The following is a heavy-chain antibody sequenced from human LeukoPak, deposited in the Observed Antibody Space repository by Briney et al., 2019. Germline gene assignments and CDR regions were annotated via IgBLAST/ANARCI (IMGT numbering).Heavy chain of an antibody. J-gene: IGHJ4*02. CDR3: ARDPGPYCTTSSCDVDY. V-gene: IGHV4-59*01. Sequence: SETLSLTCTVSGASISSYYWSWIRQPPGKGLEWIGCIYYSGYTNYNPSLKSRVTMSVDTSKNQFSLKVSSVTAADTAVYYCARDPGPYCTTSSCDVDYWGRGTLVTVSS. CDR1: GASISSYY. CDR2: IYYSGYT. D-gene: IGHD2-2*01.